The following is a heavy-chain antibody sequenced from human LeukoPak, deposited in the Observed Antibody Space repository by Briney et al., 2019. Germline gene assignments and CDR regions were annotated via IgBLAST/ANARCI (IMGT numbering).Heavy chain of an antibody. D-gene: IGHD2-2*01. CDR1: GGTFSSYA. J-gene: IGHJ6*03. V-gene: IGHV1-69*13. Sequence: ASVKVSCKASGGTFSSYAISWVRQAPGQGLEWMGGIIPLFGTANYAQKFQGRVTITADESTSTAYMELSSLRSEDTAVYYCARALVVPGPPSYYYMDVWGKGTTVTVSS. CDR2: IIPLFGTA. CDR3: ARALVVPGPPSYYYMDV.